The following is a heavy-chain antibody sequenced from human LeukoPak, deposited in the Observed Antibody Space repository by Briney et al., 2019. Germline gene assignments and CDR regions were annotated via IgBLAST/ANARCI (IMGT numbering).Heavy chain of an antibody. V-gene: IGHV3-33*01. J-gene: IGHJ6*02. CDR3: ARGQYYYYYGMDV. CDR1: GFTFSSYG. Sequence: PGGSLRLSCAVSGFTFSSYGMHWVRQAPGKGLEWVAVIWYDGSNKYYADSVKGRFTISRDNSKNTLYLQMNSLRAEDTAVYYCARGQYYYYYGMDVWGQGTTVTVSS. CDR2: IWYDGSNK.